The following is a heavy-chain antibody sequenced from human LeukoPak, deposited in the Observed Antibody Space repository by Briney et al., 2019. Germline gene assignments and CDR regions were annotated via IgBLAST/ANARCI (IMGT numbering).Heavy chain of an antibody. Sequence: SETLSLTCTVSGGSISSYYWSWIRQPPGKGLEWIGYIYYSGSTNYNPSLKSRVTISVDTSKNQFSLKLSSVTAADTAVYYCTRQSGYYDILTGFTADNNWFDPWGQGTLVTVSS. CDR2: IYYSGST. D-gene: IGHD3-9*01. CDR1: GGSISSYY. J-gene: IGHJ5*02. CDR3: TRQSGYYDILTGFTADNNWFDP. V-gene: IGHV4-59*08.